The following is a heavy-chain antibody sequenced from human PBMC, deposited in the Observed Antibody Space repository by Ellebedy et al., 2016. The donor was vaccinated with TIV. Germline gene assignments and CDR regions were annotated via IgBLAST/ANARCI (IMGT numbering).Heavy chain of an antibody. J-gene: IGHJ1*01. D-gene: IGHD3-10*01. Sequence: GGSLRLXXAASGFTVSSNYMRWVRQAPGKGLEWVAVISYDGNNKYYADSVKGRFTISRDNSKNTLYLQMNSLRAEDTAVYYCAKDRAYYYGSAQHWGQGTLVTVSS. CDR1: GFTVSSNY. CDR2: ISYDGNNK. V-gene: IGHV3-30*18. CDR3: AKDRAYYYGSAQH.